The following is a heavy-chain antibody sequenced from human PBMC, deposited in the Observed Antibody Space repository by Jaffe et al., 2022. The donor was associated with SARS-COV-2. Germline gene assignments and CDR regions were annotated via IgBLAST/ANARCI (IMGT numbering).Heavy chain of an antibody. J-gene: IGHJ5*02. CDR3: TPSNAQFVGT. CDR2: IKTKPKSYAT. Sequence: EVQLVESGGGLVQPGGSLKLSCVASGFSFSDSAMHWVRQASGKGLEWVGRIKTKPKSYATTYGASVKGRFTISRDDSKNTAYLQMNSLKIEDTAVYYCTPSNAQFVGTWGQGTLVTVSS. V-gene: IGHV3-73*02. D-gene: IGHD6-6*01. CDR1: GFSFSDSA.